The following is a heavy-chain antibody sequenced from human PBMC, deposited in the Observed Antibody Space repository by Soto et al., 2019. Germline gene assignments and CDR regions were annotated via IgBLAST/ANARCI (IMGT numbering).Heavy chain of an antibody. CDR2: INPNSGGT. Sequence: ASVKVSCKASGYTFTGYYMHWVRQAPGQGLEWMGWINPNSGGTNYAQKFQGRVTMTRDTSISTAYMELSRLRSDDTAVYYCARFGYYYDSSGYYLSYFDYWGQGTLVPVSS. CDR3: ARFGYYYDSSGYYLSYFDY. J-gene: IGHJ4*02. D-gene: IGHD3-22*01. V-gene: IGHV1-2*02. CDR1: GYTFTGYY.